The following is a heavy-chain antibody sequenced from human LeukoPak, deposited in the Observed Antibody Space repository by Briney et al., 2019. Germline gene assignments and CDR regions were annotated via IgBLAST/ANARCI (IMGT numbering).Heavy chain of an antibody. CDR3: ARPRSSYYYGSGSYYNY. CDR1: GFTFSSYA. D-gene: IGHD3-10*01. V-gene: IGHV3-30*04. J-gene: IGHJ4*02. CDR2: ISYDGSNK. Sequence: GGSLRLSCAASGFTFSSYAMHWVRQAPGKGLEWVAVISYDGSNKYYADSVKGRFTISRDNSKNTLYLQMNSLRAEDTAVYYCARPRSSYYYGSGSYYNYWGQGTLVTVSS.